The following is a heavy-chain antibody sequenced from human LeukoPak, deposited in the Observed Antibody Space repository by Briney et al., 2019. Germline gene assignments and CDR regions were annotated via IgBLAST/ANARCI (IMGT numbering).Heavy chain of an antibody. CDR2: ISAYNDKT. V-gene: IGHV1-18*01. J-gene: IGHJ4*02. Sequence: ASVKVSCKASGYTFTSYGISWVRQAPGQGLEWMGWISAYNDKTNCAQKFQGRVTMTTDTSTSTAYMELRSLRSDDTAVYFCARASESGWREFDYWGQGTLVTVSS. CDR3: ARASESGWREFDY. D-gene: IGHD6-19*01. CDR1: GYTFTSYG.